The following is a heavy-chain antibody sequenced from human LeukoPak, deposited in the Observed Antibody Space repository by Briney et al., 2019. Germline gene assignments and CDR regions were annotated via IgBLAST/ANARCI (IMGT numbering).Heavy chain of an antibody. CDR2: IIPILGIA. Sequence: GASVNVSFKASGGTFSIYTISWVRQAPGQGLEWMGRIIPILGIANYAQKFQGRVTITADKSTSTAYMELSSLRSEDTAVYYCASYYDSSGYLLYWGQGTLVTVSS. D-gene: IGHD3-22*01. V-gene: IGHV1-69*02. J-gene: IGHJ4*02. CDR3: ASYYDSSGYLLY. CDR1: GGTFSIYT.